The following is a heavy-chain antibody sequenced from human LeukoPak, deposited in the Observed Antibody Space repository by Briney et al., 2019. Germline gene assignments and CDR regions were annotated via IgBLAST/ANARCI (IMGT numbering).Heavy chain of an antibody. D-gene: IGHD6-19*01. CDR2: ISSSGSTI. Sequence: LSLTCAVYGGSFSDYYMSWIRQAPGKGLEWVSYISSSGSTIYYADSVKGRFTISRDNAKNSLYLQMNSLRAEDTAVYYCARDRQWLVAEYFQHWGQGTLVTVSS. V-gene: IGHV3-11*04. J-gene: IGHJ1*01. CDR3: ARDRQWLVAEYFQH. CDR1: GGSFSDYY.